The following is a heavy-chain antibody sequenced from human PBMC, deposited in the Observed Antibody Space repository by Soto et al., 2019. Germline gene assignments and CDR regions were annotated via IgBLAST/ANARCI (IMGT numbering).Heavy chain of an antibody. D-gene: IGHD3-10*01. Sequence: QVQVVQSGAEVKKPGASVKVSCKASGYTFTSYAISWVRQAPGQGLEWMGWISGYNGNTNYAQNHQDRVIMTTDTSTTSAYMELRSLTSDDTAVYYCARERGWYFDLWGRGTLVTVSS. CDR3: ARERGWYFDL. V-gene: IGHV1-18*01. CDR2: ISGYNGNT. J-gene: IGHJ2*01. CDR1: GYTFTSYA.